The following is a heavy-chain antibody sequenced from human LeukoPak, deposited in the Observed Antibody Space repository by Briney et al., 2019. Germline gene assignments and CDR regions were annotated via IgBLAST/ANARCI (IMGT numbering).Heavy chain of an antibody. CDR3: ASSSYDLLTGLGLTHDF. V-gene: IGHV4-34*01. CDR2: VHPSGRT. J-gene: IGHJ4*02. Sequence: PSETLSLTCAVYGGSFSDYFWSCIRQPPGKGLEGIGEVHPSGRTNYKSSLKSRLTISVDTSKNQFSLSLSSVTAADTAVYFCASSSYDLLTGLGLTHDFWGQGTLVTVSS. CDR1: GGSFSDYF. D-gene: IGHD3-9*01.